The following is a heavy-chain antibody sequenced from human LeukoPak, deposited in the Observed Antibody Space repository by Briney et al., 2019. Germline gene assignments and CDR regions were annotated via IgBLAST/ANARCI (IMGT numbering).Heavy chain of an antibody. V-gene: IGHV4-30-4*01. D-gene: IGHD3-10*01. Sequence: SGTLSLTCAVSGGSISSGNWWSWVLQPPGKGLEWIGYIYYTGSTYYNPSLKSQITISVDTSKNQFSLKLSSVTAADTAVYYCARSKGVYYASRSFYNREDFWGQGTLVTVSS. CDR3: ARSKGVYYASRSFYNREDF. CDR2: IYYTGST. CDR1: GGSISSGNW. J-gene: IGHJ4*02.